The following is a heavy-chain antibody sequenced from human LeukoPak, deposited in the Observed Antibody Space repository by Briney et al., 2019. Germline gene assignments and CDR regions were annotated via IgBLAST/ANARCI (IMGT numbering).Heavy chain of an antibody. J-gene: IGHJ6*03. CDR2: IKQDGSEK. Sequence: PGGSLRLSCAASGFTFSSYWVSWVRQAPGKGLEWVANIKQDGSEKYYVDSVKGRFTISRDNAKNSLYLQMNSLRAEDTAVYYCARVTELRFLEWLLYYYYYMDVWGKGTTVTVSS. CDR1: GFTFSSYW. V-gene: IGHV3-7*01. D-gene: IGHD3-3*01. CDR3: ARVTELRFLEWLLYYYYYMDV.